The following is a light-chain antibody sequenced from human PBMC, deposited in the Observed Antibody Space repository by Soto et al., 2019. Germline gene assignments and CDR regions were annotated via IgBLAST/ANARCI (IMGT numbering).Light chain of an antibody. Sequence: DIVMTQSPLSLPVTPGEPASISCRSSQSLLHSNGYNYLDWYLQKPVQSPQLLIYLGSNRASGVPDRFSGSGSGTDFTLSISTVEAGDVGVYYCMQALKAPITFGQGTRLEIK. CDR1: QSLLHSNGYNY. J-gene: IGKJ5*01. CDR2: LGS. V-gene: IGKV2-28*01. CDR3: MQALKAPIT.